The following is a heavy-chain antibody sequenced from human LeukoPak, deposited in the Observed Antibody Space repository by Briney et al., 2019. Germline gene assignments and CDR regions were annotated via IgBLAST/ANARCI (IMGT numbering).Heavy chain of an antibody. V-gene: IGHV4-31*03. D-gene: IGHD1-26*01. J-gene: IGHJ4*02. CDR3: AREGGLRYYFDY. CDR2: IYYSGST. CDR1: GGSISSGGYY. Sequence: PSETLSLTCTVSGGSISSGGYYWSWIRQHPGKGLEWIGYIYYSGSTYYNPSLKSRVTISVDTSKNQFSLKLSSVTAADTAVYCCAREGGLRYYFDYWGQGTLVTVSS.